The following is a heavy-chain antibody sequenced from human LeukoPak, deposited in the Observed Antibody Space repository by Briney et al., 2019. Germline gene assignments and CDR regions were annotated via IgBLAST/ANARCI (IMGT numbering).Heavy chain of an antibody. CDR2: ISSSSSYT. J-gene: IGHJ4*02. D-gene: IGHD6-13*01. CDR3: AAGTAADF. V-gene: IGHV3-11*03. Sequence: GGSLRLSCVVSGIPLSDYYMNWIRQAPGKGLEWISYISSSSSYTDYADSVKGRFTISRDNAKSALYLQLNSLRLEDTAVYYCAAGTAADFWGQGTLVTVSS. CDR1: GIPLSDYY.